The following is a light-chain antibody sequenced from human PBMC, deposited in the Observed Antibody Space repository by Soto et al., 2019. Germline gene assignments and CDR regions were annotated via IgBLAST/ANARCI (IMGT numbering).Light chain of an antibody. CDR3: QQYDNWPWT. V-gene: IGKV3-15*01. CDR1: QSVSSN. J-gene: IGKJ1*01. Sequence: EIVMTQSPATLSVTPGERATLSCRASQSVSSNLAWYQQKPGQAPRLLIYAASTRATGIPARFSGSGSGTEFTLTISSLQSEDFAVYYCQQYDNWPWTFGQGTK. CDR2: AAS.